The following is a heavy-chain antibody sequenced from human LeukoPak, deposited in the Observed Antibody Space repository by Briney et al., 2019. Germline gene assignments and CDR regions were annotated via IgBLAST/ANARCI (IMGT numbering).Heavy chain of an antibody. CDR3: ARTMRIWGSGSPIGY. CDR1: GFTFSSSW. J-gene: IGHJ4*02. Sequence: PGRSLRLSCAASGFTFSSSWMSWVSQDPGKGMEWVANIKQDGSEKYYVDSVKGRFTISRDNAKNAMYLQMNSLRAEDTAVYYCARTMRIWGSGSPIGYWGQGTLVTVSS. D-gene: IGHD7-27*01. CDR2: IKQDGSEK. V-gene: IGHV3-7*01.